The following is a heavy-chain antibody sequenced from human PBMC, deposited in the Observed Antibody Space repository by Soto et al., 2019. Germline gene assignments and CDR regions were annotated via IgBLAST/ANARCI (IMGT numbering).Heavy chain of an antibody. Sequence: PSETLSLTCTVSGGCISSRSDYWGWIRQPPGKGLEWIGSIYYTGSTYYNASLKSRVTISVDTSKNQFSLKLSSVTAADTAVYYCAKHDSGGDRRYYFDYWGQGTLVTVSS. CDR2: IYYTGST. V-gene: IGHV4-39*01. D-gene: IGHD3-16*01. J-gene: IGHJ4*02. CDR1: GGCISSRSDY. CDR3: AKHDSGGDRRYYFDY.